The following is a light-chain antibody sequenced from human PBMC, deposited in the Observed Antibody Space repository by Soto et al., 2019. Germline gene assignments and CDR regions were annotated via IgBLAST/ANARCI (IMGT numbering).Light chain of an antibody. Sequence: EIVLTQSPGTLSLSPGETATLSCRASRSVTSSYLAWYQQKPGQAPRLLIYGASSRATGIPDRFSGSGSGTDFTLTISTLEPEDFAVYYCPQYDTSPLTFGGGTRVDIK. CDR3: PQYDTSPLT. V-gene: IGKV3-20*01. CDR1: RSVTSSY. J-gene: IGKJ4*01. CDR2: GAS.